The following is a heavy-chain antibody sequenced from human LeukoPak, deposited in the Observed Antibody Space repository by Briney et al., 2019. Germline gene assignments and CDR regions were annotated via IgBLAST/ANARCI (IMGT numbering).Heavy chain of an antibody. CDR2: LNPNSGGT. J-gene: IGHJ5*02. D-gene: IGHD2-15*01. V-gene: IGHV1-2*06. CDR3: ARGYCSGGTCYLVENWLDP. CDR1: VYTLTASY. Sequence: ASVKVSCKAPVYTLTASYIYWVRQAPGQGLEWMGRLNPNSGGTDYAQNFQGRVTMTRDTSISTAYMELSRLRSDDTAVYYCARGYCSGGTCYLVENWLDPWGQGTLVTVSS.